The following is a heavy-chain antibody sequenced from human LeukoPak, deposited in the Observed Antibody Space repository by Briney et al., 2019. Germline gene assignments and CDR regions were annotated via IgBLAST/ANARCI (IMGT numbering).Heavy chain of an antibody. D-gene: IGHD2-15*01. CDR2: IIPIFGTA. V-gene: IGHV1-69*05. CDR3: ASSGLRPVAATPYYFDY. CDR1: GGTFSSYA. Sequence: SVKVSCKASGGTFSSYAISWVRQAPGQGLECMGGIIPIFGTANYAQKFQGRVTITTDESTSTAYMELSSLRSEDTAVYYCASSGLRPVAATPYYFDYWGQGTLVTVSS. J-gene: IGHJ4*02.